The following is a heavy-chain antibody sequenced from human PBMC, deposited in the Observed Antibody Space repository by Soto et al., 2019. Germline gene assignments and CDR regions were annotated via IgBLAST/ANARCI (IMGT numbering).Heavy chain of an antibody. V-gene: IGHV1-69*01. J-gene: IGHJ4*02. CDR3: ARDRGQQVCYY. CDR2: VIPVFGTA. D-gene: IGHD6-13*01. Sequence: QVQLVQSGAEVKKPGSSVKVSCKASGGTFSSYTISWVRQAPGQGLEWMGGVIPVFGTANYAQRFQGRVTITADDSTNTVNMELSSLRSDDTAVYYCARDRGQQVCYYWGQGTLVTVSS. CDR1: GGTFSSYT.